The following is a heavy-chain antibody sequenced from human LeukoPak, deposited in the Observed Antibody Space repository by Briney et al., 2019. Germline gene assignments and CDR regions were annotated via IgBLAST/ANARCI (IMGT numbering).Heavy chain of an antibody. D-gene: IGHD4-23*01. CDR2: ISGSGGST. J-gene: IGHJ4*02. CDR1: GFSFSHYA. V-gene: IGHV3-23*01. Sequence: GGSLRLSCETSGFSFSHYAMSWVRQAPGKGLEWVSAISGSGGSTYYADSVKGRFTISRDNSKNTLYLQMNSLRAEDTAVYYCARDYGGNSVTLDYWGQGTLVTVSS. CDR3: ARDYGGNSVTLDY.